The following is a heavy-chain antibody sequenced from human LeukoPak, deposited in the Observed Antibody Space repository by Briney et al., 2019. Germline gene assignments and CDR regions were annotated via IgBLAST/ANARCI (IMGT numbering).Heavy chain of an antibody. CDR3: ARVDGSYYYGSGSPPRY. Sequence: ASVKVSCKASGYTFTGYYMHWVRQAPGQGLEWMGWINPNSGGTNYAQKFQGRVTMTRDTSISTAYMELSRLRSDDTAVYYCARVDGSYYYGSGSPPRYWGQGTLVTVSS. V-gene: IGHV1-2*02. D-gene: IGHD3-10*01. CDR1: GYTFTGYY. CDR2: INPNSGGT. J-gene: IGHJ4*02.